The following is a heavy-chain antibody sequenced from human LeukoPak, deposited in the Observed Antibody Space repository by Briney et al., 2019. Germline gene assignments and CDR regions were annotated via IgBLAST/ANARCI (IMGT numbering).Heavy chain of an antibody. D-gene: IGHD3-22*01. Sequence: PSETLSLTCAVYGGSFSGYYWNWIRQPPGKGLEWIGYISYSGSTYNNPSLKSRVSISVDTSKNQFSLKLSSVTAADTAVYYCTRGGYYYDSSGYFPSMDVWGKGTTVTVSS. V-gene: IGHV4-34*11. CDR2: ISYSGST. J-gene: IGHJ6*03. CDR3: TRGGYYYDSSGYFPSMDV. CDR1: GGSFSGYY.